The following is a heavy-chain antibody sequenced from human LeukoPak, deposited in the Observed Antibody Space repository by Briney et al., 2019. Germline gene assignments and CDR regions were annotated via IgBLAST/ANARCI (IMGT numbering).Heavy chain of an antibody. CDR2: FRWKGYRGTT. Sequence: PGRSLKLFCSGSGFTLEDHLMSWVRQAPGEGLEWVGFFRWKGYRGTTEYAAALKDRFTSPRHDSASIAYLQMHSLRTDDTAVYYCDRGPIQLWIHNAMDVWGQGTTVTVSS. D-gene: IGHD5-18*01. V-gene: IGHV3-49*02. J-gene: IGHJ6*02. CDR3: DRGPIQLWIHNAMDV. CDR1: GFTLEDHL.